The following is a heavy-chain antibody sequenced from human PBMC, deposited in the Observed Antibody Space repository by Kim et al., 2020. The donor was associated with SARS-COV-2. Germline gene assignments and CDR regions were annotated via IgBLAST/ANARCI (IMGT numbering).Heavy chain of an antibody. CDR3: ARVLPRWELGSWFDP. D-gene: IGHD1-26*01. CDR2: ISAYNGNT. V-gene: IGHV1-18*01. Sequence: ASVKVSCKASGYTFTSYGISWVRQAPGQGLEWMGWISAYNGNTNYAQKLQGRVTMTTDTSTSTAYMELRSLRSDDTAVYYCARVLPRWELGSWFDPWGQGTLVTVSS. CDR1: GYTFTSYG. J-gene: IGHJ5*02.